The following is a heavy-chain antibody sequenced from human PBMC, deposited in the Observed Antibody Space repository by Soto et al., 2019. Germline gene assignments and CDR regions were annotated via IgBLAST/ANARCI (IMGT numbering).Heavy chain of an antibody. J-gene: IGHJ5*01. CDR2: IKQDGTEK. V-gene: IGHV3-7*01. Sequence: PGGSLRFSCAASGITLSSYGMTWLRQAPGRGLECVANIKQDGTEKYSVGSVKGWFTLSRDNTQNSLYLQMNRLRSQYKAVYYCARQIRAPESWGQGTLGNVSS. D-gene: IGHD3-10*01. CDR3: ARQIRAPES. CDR1: GITLSSYG.